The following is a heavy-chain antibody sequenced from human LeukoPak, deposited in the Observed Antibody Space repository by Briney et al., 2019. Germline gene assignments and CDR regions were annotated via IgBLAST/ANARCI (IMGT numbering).Heavy chain of an antibody. CDR3: ARGRASGLDY. J-gene: IGHJ4*02. V-gene: IGHV1-2*06. CDR1: RYTLTVSY. CDR2: INPNSGGT. D-gene: IGHD2-21*01. Sequence: GASVKVSSKPSRYTLTVSYMHLGRQAPGQGLEWMGQINPNSGGTDYAQKFQGRVTMTRDTSISTAYMELTRLTSDDTAVYYCARGRASGLDYWGQGTLVTVSS.